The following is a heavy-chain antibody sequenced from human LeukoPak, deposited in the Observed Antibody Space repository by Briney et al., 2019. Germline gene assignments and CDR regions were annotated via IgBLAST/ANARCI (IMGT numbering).Heavy chain of an antibody. CDR1: GGSFSGYY. D-gene: IGHD6-6*01. Sequence: SETLSLTCAVYGGSFSGYYWSWIRQPPGKGLEWIGSIYYSGSTYYNPSLKSRVTISVDTSKNQFSLKLSSVTAADTAVYYCARTIAARRVGYYYYMDVWGKGTTVTVSS. V-gene: IGHV4-34*01. J-gene: IGHJ6*03. CDR2: IYYSGST. CDR3: ARTIAARRVGYYYYMDV.